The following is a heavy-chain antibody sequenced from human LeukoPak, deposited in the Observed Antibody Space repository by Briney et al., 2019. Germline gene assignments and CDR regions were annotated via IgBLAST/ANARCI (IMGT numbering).Heavy chain of an antibody. Sequence: PSETLSLTCAVYGGSFSGYYWSWIRQPPGKGLEWIGEINHSGSTNYNPSLKSRVTISVDASKNQFSLKLSSVTAADTAVYYCASMYGDLHPFDYWGQGTLVTVSS. CDR1: GGSFSGYY. CDR3: ASMYGDLHPFDY. J-gene: IGHJ4*02. D-gene: IGHD4-17*01. V-gene: IGHV4-34*01. CDR2: INHSGST.